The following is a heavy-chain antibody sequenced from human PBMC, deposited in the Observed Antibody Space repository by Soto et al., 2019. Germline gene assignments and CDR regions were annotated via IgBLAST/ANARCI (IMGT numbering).Heavy chain of an antibody. V-gene: IGHV3-23*01. CDR2: ISGSGGST. CDR3: AKDLGRDGDNFDY. Sequence: EVQLLESGGGLVQPGGSLRLSCAASGFTFSSYAMSWVRQATGKGLEWVSTISGSGGSTYYADSVKGRFTISRDNSKHTLYLQMTSLRAEDTAVYYCAKDLGRDGDNFDYWGQGTLVSVSS. CDR1: GFTFSSYA. J-gene: IGHJ4*02. D-gene: IGHD7-27*01.